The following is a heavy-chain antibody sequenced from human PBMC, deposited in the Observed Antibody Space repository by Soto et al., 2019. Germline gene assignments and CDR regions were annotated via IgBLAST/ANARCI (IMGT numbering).Heavy chain of an antibody. J-gene: IGHJ3*02. V-gene: IGHV3-23*01. CDR2: IRRSGATT. CDR3: AKDRPNGDPSDDAFDI. CDR1: AFSISSYT. D-gene: IGHD4-17*01. Sequence: EVHLLESGGGLVQPGGSLRLSCAASAFSISSYTMSWVRQAPGKGLEWVSTIRRSGATTYYADSVKGRFTISRDNSKNTLYLQMSSLRVEDTAVYYCAKDRPNGDPSDDAFDIWGQGTMVTVSS.